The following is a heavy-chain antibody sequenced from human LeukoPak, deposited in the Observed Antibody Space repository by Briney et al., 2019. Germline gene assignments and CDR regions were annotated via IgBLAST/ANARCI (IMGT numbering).Heavy chain of an antibody. Sequence: ALVKVSCKASGYTFTGYYMHWVRQAPGQGLEWMGWINPNSGGTNYAQKFQGRVTMTRDTSISTACMELSRLRSDDTAVYYCARDPGITGTPGGYFDLWGRSTLVTVSS. CDR3: ARDPGITGTPGGYFDL. J-gene: IGHJ2*01. CDR2: INPNSGGT. V-gene: IGHV1-2*02. D-gene: IGHD1-20*01. CDR1: GYTFTGYY.